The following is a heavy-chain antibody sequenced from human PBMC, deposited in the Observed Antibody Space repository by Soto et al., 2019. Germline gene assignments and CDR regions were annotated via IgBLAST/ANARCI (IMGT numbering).Heavy chain of an antibody. Sequence: QVQLQESGPGLVKPSQTLSLTCTVSGGSVSSGAYYWSWIRQYPGKGLEWIGYIYYSGNTYHNPSLSSRVAISVDTSKNQFSLRLSSVTAADTAVYYCARDRRGYSYGAPGWFDPWGQGTLVTVSS. CDR1: GGSVSSGAYY. D-gene: IGHD5-18*01. CDR3: ARDRRGYSYGAPGWFDP. CDR2: IYYSGNT. V-gene: IGHV4-31*03. J-gene: IGHJ5*02.